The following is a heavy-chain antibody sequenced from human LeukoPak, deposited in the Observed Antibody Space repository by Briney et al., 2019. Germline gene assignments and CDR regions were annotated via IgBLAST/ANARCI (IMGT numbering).Heavy chain of an antibody. D-gene: IGHD6-19*01. Sequence: ASVKVSCKASGYTFTSYDINWVRQATGHGLEWMGWMNPNSGNTGYAQKFQGRVTMTRNTSISTAYMELSSLRSEDTAVYYCARGIHRPPYSSGCLGYWGQGTLVTVSS. CDR3: ARGIHRPPYSSGCLGY. V-gene: IGHV1-8*01. J-gene: IGHJ4*02. CDR2: MNPNSGNT. CDR1: GYTFTSYD.